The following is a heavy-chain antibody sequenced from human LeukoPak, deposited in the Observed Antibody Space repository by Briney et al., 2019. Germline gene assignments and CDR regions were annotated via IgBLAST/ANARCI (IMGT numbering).Heavy chain of an antibody. V-gene: IGHV1-69*06. J-gene: IGHJ4*02. D-gene: IGHD3-3*01. Sequence: SVKVSCKASGGTGSSYAISWVRQGPGQGLEWRVGMIRSFGTGNYAQKFQGRVKITADKSTSTAYMELSSLRSEDTAVYYCARAEPKYYDFWSGYSSYFDYWGQGTLVTVSS. CDR1: GGTGSSYA. CDR3: ARAEPKYYDFWSGYSSYFDY. CDR2: MIRSFGTG.